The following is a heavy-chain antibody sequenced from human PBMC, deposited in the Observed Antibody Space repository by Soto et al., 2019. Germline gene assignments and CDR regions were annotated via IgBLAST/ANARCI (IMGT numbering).Heavy chain of an antibody. Sequence: QVQLVESGGGVVQPGRSLRLSCAASGFTFRSYAMQWVRQAPGKGLEWVAVISYDGSNKYYADSVKGRFTISRDNSKNTLYLQMNSLRAEDTAVYYCARDRLRYNWNDFPYYYYGMDVWGQGTTVTVSS. CDR2: ISYDGSNK. J-gene: IGHJ6*02. CDR1: GFTFRSYA. V-gene: IGHV3-30-3*01. CDR3: ARDRLRYNWNDFPYYYYGMDV. D-gene: IGHD1-1*01.